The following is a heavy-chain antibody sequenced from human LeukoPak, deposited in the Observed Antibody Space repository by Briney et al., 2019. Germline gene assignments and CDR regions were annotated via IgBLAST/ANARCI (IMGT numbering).Heavy chain of an antibody. D-gene: IGHD5-18*01. V-gene: IGHV4-31*03. J-gene: IGHJ4*02. CDR2: IYYSGST. CDR3: ARDQGRGYSYGLRGVFDY. CDR1: RGSISSGGYY. Sequence: SQTLSLTCTVSRGSISSGGYYWSWIRQHPGKGLEWIGYIYYSGSTYYNPSLKSRVTISVDTSKNQFSLKLSSVTAADTAVYYCARDQGRGYSYGLRGVFDYWGQGTLVTVSS.